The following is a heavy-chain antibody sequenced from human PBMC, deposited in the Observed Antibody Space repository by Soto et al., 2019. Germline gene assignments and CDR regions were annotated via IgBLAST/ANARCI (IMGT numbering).Heavy chain of an antibody. CDR3: ARVAPSFIVYFDY. CDR2: INPNNGGT. J-gene: IGHJ4*02. V-gene: IGHV1-2*02. Sequence: QVQLVQSGAEVKKPGASVKVSCKASGYTFTDYYMHWVRQAPGHGLEWMGWINPNNGGTNYVQKFQGRVTMTRDTSISTAYMELSRLRSDDTAVYYCARVAPSFIVYFDYWGQGTLVTVSS. D-gene: IGHD2-15*01. CDR1: GYTFTDYY.